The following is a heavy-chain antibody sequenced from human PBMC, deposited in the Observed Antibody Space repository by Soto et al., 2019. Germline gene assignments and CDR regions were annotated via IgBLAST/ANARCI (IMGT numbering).Heavy chain of an antibody. D-gene: IGHD2-15*01. CDR3: ARSGYCSGGSCYSHY. Sequence: QVQLVQSGAEVKKPGSSVKVSCKASGGTFSSYAISWVRQAPGQGLEWMGGIIPIFGTANYAQKFQGRVRITADKSTSTAYMELSSLRSEDTAVYYCARSGYCSGGSCYSHYWGQGPLVTVSS. V-gene: IGHV1-69*06. CDR1: GGTFSSYA. J-gene: IGHJ4*02. CDR2: IIPIFGTA.